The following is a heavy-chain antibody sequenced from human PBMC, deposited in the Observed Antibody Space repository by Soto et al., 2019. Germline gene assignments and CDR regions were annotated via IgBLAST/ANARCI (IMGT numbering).Heavy chain of an antibody. CDR2: IYYSGST. Sequence: SETLSLTCTVSGGSISSYYWSWIRQPPGKGLEWIGYIYYSGSTNYNPSLKSRVTISVDTSKNQFSLKLSSVTAADTAVYYCARRAAYYDFWSGYRTHYYYYMDVWGKGTTVTVSS. D-gene: IGHD3-3*01. J-gene: IGHJ6*03. CDR3: ARRAAYYDFWSGYRTHYYYYMDV. CDR1: GGSISSYY. V-gene: IGHV4-59*08.